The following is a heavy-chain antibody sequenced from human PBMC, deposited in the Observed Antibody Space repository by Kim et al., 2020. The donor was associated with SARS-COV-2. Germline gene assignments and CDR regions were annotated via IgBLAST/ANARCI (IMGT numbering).Heavy chain of an antibody. CDR2: ISYDGSNK. V-gene: IGHV3-30*18. CDR3: AKDPVGCSSTSCYGANKTYCYYCMDV. J-gene: IGHJ6*02. CDR1: GFTFSSYG. D-gene: IGHD2-2*01. Sequence: GGSLRLSCAASGFTFSSYGMHWVRQAPGKGLEWVAVISYDGSNKYYADSVKGRFTISRDNSKNTLYLQMNSLRAEDTAVYYCAKDPVGCSSTSCYGANKTYCYYCMDVWGQGTTVTVSS.